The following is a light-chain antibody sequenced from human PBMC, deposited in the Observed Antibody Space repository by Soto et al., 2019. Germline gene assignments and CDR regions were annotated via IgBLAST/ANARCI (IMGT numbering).Light chain of an antibody. CDR2: GAS. V-gene: IGKV3-20*01. J-gene: IGKJ1*01. Sequence: EIVLTQSPGTLSLSPGERATLSCRASQSVSSTDLVWYQQKPGQAPRLLIYGASSRSTGIPDRFSGSGSGTDFTLTISRLEPEGFAVYYCHQFGTSVRTFGQGTEVEV. CDR1: QSVSSTD. CDR3: HQFGTSVRT.